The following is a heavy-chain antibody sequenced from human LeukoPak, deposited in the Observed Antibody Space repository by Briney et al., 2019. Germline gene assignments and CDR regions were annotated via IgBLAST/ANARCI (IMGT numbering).Heavy chain of an antibody. CDR2: TYHSGST. V-gene: IGHV4-4*02. CDR1: GGSISSSNW. CDR3: ARAHSIASYYYGVDV. J-gene: IGHJ6*02. D-gene: IGHD2/OR15-2a*01. Sequence: SETLSLTCAVSGGSISSSNWWSWVRQPPGKGLEWIGETYHSGSTNYNPSLKSRVTISVDKSKNQFSLKLSSVTAADTAVYYCARAHSIASYYYGVDVWGQGTTVTVSS.